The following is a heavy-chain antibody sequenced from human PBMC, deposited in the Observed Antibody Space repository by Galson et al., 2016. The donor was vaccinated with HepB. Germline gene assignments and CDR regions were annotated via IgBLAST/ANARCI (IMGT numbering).Heavy chain of an antibody. CDR1: GVSISSSY. D-gene: IGHD6-19*01. CDR3: ARDRGGGWLIPYFFDY. J-gene: IGHJ4*02. Sequence: SETLSLTCTVSGVSISSSYWSWIRQPPGKGLEWIGFIYSSGTTNYNPFFRSRVTISVDTSTNQFSLRLNSVTAADTAMYFCARDRGGGWLIPYFFDYWGPGTLVTVSS. V-gene: IGHV4-59*01. CDR2: IYSSGTT.